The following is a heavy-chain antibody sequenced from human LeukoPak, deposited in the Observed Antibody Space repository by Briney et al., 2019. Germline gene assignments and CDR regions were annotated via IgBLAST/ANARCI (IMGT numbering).Heavy chain of an antibody. J-gene: IGHJ5*02. CDR2: IYSSGST. Sequence: LETLSLTCTVSGGSISSYYWSWIRQPAGKGLEWIGRIYSSGSTNFNPSLKSRVTMSVDTSKNQFSLRLSSVTAADTAVYYCARVAVVVVAATPNWFDPWGQGTLVTVSS. CDR3: ARVAVVVVAATPNWFDP. CDR1: GGSISSYY. D-gene: IGHD2-15*01. V-gene: IGHV4-4*07.